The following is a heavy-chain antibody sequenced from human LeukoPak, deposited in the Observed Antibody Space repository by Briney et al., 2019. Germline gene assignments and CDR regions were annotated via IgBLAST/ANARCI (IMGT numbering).Heavy chain of an antibody. CDR1: GFPFNNYW. CDR2: INTDGRTT. CDR3: ARAGASGWYAAGWFDP. J-gene: IGHJ5*02. V-gene: IGHV3-74*01. Sequence: GGSLRLSCAASGFPFNNYWMHWVRQVPGKGLVWVSSINTDGRTTRYAASVQGRFTISRDNAKNTLYLQMNSLRGGDTAVYYCARAGASGWYAAGWFDPWGQGTLVTVSS. D-gene: IGHD6-19*01.